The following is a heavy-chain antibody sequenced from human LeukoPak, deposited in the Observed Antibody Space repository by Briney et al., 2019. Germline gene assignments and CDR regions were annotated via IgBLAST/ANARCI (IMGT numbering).Heavy chain of an antibody. D-gene: IGHD3-10*01. Sequence: ASVKVSCKVSGYTLTELSMHWVRQAPGKGLEWMGGFDPEDGETIYAQKFQGRVTMTEDTSTDTAYMELSSLRSEDTAVYYCATDWVSKDVRITRQYDYWGQGTLVTVSS. CDR3: ATDWVSKDVRITRQYDY. CDR2: FDPEDGET. CDR1: GYTLTELS. J-gene: IGHJ4*02. V-gene: IGHV1-24*01.